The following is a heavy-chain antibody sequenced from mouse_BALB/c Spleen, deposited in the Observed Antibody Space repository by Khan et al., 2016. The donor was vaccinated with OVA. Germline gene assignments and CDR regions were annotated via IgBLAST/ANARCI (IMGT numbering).Heavy chain of an antibody. CDR1: GFSLTSYG. J-gene: IGHJ3*01. CDR3: VKKGYYGYGNAWFAY. Sequence: QVQLKESGPGLVAPSQSLSITCTVSGFSLTSYGVSWVRQPPGKGLEWLGVIWGDGNTNYHSALISRLSISKDNYTSQAFLILNSLQTDDTATYYCVKKGYYGYGNAWFAYWGQGTLVTVSA. D-gene: IGHD1-2*01. CDR2: IWGDGNT. V-gene: IGHV2-3*01.